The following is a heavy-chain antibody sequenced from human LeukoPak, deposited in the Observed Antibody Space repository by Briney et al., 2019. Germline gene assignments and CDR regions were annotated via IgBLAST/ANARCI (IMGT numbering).Heavy chain of an antibody. Sequence: SETLSLTCTVPGGSINSSSYYWGWIRQPPGKALEWIGSIYHSGYTYYNPSLKSRVTISVDTSKNQFSLKLSSVTAADTAVYYCARSSMFRGVTVDYWGQGTLVTVSS. J-gene: IGHJ4*02. CDR2: IYHSGYT. D-gene: IGHD3-10*01. CDR3: ARSSMFRGVTVDY. CDR1: GGSINSSSYY. V-gene: IGHV4-39*01.